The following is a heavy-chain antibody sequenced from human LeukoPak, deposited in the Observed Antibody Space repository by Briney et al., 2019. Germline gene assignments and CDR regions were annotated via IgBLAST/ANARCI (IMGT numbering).Heavy chain of an antibody. CDR3: ARVRRWLQFQIDY. D-gene: IGHD5-24*01. V-gene: IGHV3-21*01. CDR2: ISSSSSYI. J-gene: IGHJ4*02. Sequence: GGSLRLSCAASGFTFSSYSMNWVRQAPGKGPEWVSSISSSSSYIYYADSVKGRFTISRDNAKNSLYLQMNSLRAEDTAVYYCARVRRWLQFQIDYWGQGTLVTVSS. CDR1: GFTFSSYS.